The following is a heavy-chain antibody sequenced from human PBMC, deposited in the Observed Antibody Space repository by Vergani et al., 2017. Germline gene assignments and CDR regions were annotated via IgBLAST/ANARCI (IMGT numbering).Heavy chain of an antibody. D-gene: IGHD3-22*01. V-gene: IGHV3-9*01. Sequence: EVQLVESGGGLVQPGRSLRLSCAASGFTLDDYAMHWVRQAPGKGLEWVSGISWNSGSIGYADSGKGRITISRDNAKNSLYLKKNSLRAEDTGLYYCAKDIIRGGYEGEDVEIWGQGTMVTVSS. J-gene: IGHJ3*02. CDR3: AKDIIRGGYEGEDVEI. CDR2: ISWNSGSI. CDR1: GFTLDDYA.